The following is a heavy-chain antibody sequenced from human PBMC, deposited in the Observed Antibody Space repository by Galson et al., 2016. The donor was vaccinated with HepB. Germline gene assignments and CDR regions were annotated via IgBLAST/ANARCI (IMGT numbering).Heavy chain of an antibody. J-gene: IGHJ6*02. CDR3: ARDPDTDFYQFYYGMDL. CDR2: ISSSGYYI. V-gene: IGHV3-21*01. D-gene: IGHD5-18*01. Sequence: QAPGKGLEWVSSISSSGYYIYYADSVKGRFTISRDNAKNSLYLQMNSLRAEDTALYYCARDPDTDFYQFYYGMDLWGQGTTVTVSS.